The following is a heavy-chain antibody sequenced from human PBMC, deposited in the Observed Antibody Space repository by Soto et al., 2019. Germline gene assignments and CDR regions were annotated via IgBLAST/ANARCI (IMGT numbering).Heavy chain of an antibody. Sequence: SGKVSCKASGGTFNSYAISWVQQAPGQGLEWMGGIIPNFGTANYAQKFQGRVTITADKSTSTAKMELSSLRSEETAVYYWATASEMATIFDTFDIWGQGTMVTVSS. J-gene: IGHJ3*02. V-gene: IGHV1-69*06. CDR3: ATASEMATIFDTFDI. D-gene: IGHD5-12*01. CDR1: GGTFNSYA. CDR2: IIPNFGTA.